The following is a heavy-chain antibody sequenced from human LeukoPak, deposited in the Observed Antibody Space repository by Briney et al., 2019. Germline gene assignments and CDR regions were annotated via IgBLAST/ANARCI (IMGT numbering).Heavy chain of an antibody. D-gene: IGHD6-13*01. J-gene: IGHJ4*02. Sequence: GASVKVSCKASGYFFTNYGISWVRQAPGQGLEWMGWISAYNGNTNYAQKLQDRVTMTTDTSTSTAYMELRSLRFDDTAVFYCARDRRYSSSLFDFWGQGTLVTVSS. V-gene: IGHV1-18*01. CDR3: ARDRRYSSSLFDF. CDR1: GYFFTNYG. CDR2: ISAYNGNT.